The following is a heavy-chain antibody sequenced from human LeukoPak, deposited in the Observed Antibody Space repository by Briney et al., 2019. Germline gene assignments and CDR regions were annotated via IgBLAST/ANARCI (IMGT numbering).Heavy chain of an antibody. V-gene: IGHV2-5*02. D-gene: IGHD5-24*01. CDR2: IYCDDDK. J-gene: IGHJ3*02. CDR1: GFSLNTNAVG. CDR3: AHSGRDGYQGNAFDI. Sequence: SGPTLVNPTQTLTLTCTFSGFSLNTNAVGVGWIRHPPGKALEWLALIYCDDDKRYSPSLKSRLTITKDTSKNQVVLTMTNMDPVDTATYYCAHSGRDGYQGNAFDIWGQGTVATVSS.